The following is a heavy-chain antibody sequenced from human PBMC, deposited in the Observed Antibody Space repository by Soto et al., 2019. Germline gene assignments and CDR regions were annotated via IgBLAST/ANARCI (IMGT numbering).Heavy chain of an antibody. CDR2: MYCTGDT. Sequence: PSETLSLTCTVSGGSISGGGHYWGWIRQPPGKGLEWIGFMYCTGDTYYNPSLKSRLSISVDTSMNQFSLELTSVTAADTAVYYCASSDPYYFFDYWGLGTLVTVSS. CDR3: ASSDPYYFFDY. CDR1: GGSISGGGHY. V-gene: IGHV4-31*03. J-gene: IGHJ4*02. D-gene: IGHD2-21*01.